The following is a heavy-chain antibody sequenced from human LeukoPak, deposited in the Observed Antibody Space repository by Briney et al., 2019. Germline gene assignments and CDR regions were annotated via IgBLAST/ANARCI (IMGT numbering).Heavy chain of an antibody. V-gene: IGHV3-23*01. D-gene: IGHD6-6*01. CDR1: GFTFSSYA. J-gene: IGHJ4*02. CDR2: ISGSGGST. Sequence: GGSLRLSCAASGFTFSSYAMSWVRQAPGKGLEWVSAISGSGGSTYYADSVKGRFTISRDNSKNTLCLQMNSLRAEDTAVYYCAKATRRIAARGDYFDYWGQGTLVTISS. CDR3: AKATRRIAARGDYFDY.